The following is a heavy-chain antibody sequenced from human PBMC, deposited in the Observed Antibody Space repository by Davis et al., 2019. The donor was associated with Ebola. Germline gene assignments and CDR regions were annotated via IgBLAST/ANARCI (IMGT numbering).Heavy chain of an antibody. D-gene: IGHD6-19*01. J-gene: IGHJ6*02. V-gene: IGHV3-64D*06. CDR1: GFTFSSNT. Sequence: GGSLRLSCLVSGFTFSSNTMHWVRQAPGKGLEYVSAIRSNGVSTYYADSAKDRFTISRDNSKNTLYLQVSSLRPEDTAVYYCVKGGRQWLGKGDGMDVWGQGTTVTVSS. CDR3: VKGGRQWLGKGDGMDV. CDR2: IRSNGVST.